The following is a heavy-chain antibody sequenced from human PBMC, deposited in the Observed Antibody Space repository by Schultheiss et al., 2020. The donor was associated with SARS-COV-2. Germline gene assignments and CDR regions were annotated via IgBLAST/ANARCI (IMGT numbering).Heavy chain of an antibody. CDR3: ERASPPSIVVVPAAPLTYGMDV. CDR1: GGSISSYY. D-gene: IGHD2-2*01. CDR2: IYTSAST. Sequence: SETLSLTCTVSGGSISSYYWSWIRQPAGKGLEWIGRIYTSASTYYNPSLKSRVTISVDTSKNQFSLKLSSVTAADTAVYYCERASPPSIVVVPAAPLTYGMDVWGQGTTVTVSS. J-gene: IGHJ6*02. V-gene: IGHV4-4*07.